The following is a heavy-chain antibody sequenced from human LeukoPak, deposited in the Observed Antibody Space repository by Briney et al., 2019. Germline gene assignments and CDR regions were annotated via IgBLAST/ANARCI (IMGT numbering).Heavy chain of an antibody. V-gene: IGHV4-59*01. Sequence: SETLSLTCTVSGGSISSYYWSWIRQPPGKGLEWIGYIYYSGSTNYNPSLKSRVTISVDTPKNQFSLKLSSVTAADTAVYYCARVKRGYSYGPLEYYYFYMDVWGKGTTVTVSS. CDR2: IYYSGST. J-gene: IGHJ6*03. CDR1: GGSISSYY. CDR3: ARVKRGYSYGPLEYYYFYMDV. D-gene: IGHD5-18*01.